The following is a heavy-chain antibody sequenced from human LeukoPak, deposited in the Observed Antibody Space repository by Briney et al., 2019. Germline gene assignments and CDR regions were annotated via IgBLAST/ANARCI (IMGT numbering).Heavy chain of an antibody. D-gene: IGHD3-22*01. V-gene: IGHV1-2*02. Sequence: PGASVKVSCKASGYTFTDYWMHWVRQAPGQGLEWMGWINPNSGGTKYAQKFQGRVTMTRDTSITTAFMELSRLRSDDTAMYYCARDGPYYYESSGYSPIDYWGQGTLVTVSS. J-gene: IGHJ4*02. CDR3: ARDGPYYYESSGYSPIDY. CDR2: INPNSGGT. CDR1: GYTFTDYW.